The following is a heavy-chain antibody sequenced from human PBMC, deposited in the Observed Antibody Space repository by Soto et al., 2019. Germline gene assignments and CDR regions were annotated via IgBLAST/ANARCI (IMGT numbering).Heavy chain of an antibody. D-gene: IGHD3-10*01. Sequence: GGSLRLSCAASGFTFSSYAMSWVHQAPGKGLEWVSAISGSGGSTYYADSVKGRFTISRDNSKNTLYLQMNSLRAEDTAVYYCAKVGNYYGSGSYFSHFDLWGRGTLVTVSS. CDR1: GFTFSSYA. CDR2: ISGSGGST. V-gene: IGHV3-23*01. CDR3: AKVGNYYGSGSYFSHFDL. J-gene: IGHJ2*01.